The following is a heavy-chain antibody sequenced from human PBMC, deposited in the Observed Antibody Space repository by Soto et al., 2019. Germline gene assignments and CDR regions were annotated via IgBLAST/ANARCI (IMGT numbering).Heavy chain of an antibody. V-gene: IGHV4-39*01. D-gene: IGHD6-13*01. Sequence: PSETLSLTCTVSGGSISSSSYYWGWIRQPPGKGLEWIGSIYYSGSTYYNPSLKSRVTISVDTSKNQFSLKLSSVTAADTAVYYCARRNAAGPSFDYWGQGTLVT. J-gene: IGHJ4*02. CDR3: ARRNAAGPSFDY. CDR1: GGSISSSSYY. CDR2: IYYSGST.